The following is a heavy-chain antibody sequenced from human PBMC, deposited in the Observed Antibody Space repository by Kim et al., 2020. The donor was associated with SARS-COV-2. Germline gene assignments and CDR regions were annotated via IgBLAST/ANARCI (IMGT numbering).Heavy chain of an antibody. CDR1: GDSIISNSHY. CDR2: IYHNGNI. V-gene: IGHV4-39*01. J-gene: IGHJ5*02. CDR3: ARNTFVPTFAAATDWFGP. Sequence: SETLSLTCTVSGDSIISNSHYWGWIRQPPGKGLEWIGNIYHNGNIAYNPSLKSRVTIVVDTSQNQFSLILSSVTASDTAVYYCARNTFVPTFAAATDWFGPWSQGTLVTVSS. D-gene: IGHD3-16*01.